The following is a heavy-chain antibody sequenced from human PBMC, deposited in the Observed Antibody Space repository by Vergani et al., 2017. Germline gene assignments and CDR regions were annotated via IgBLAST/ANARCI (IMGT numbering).Heavy chain of an antibody. CDR2: ISGSGGST. J-gene: IGHJ5*02. V-gene: IGHV3-23*04. Sequence: EVQLVESGGGLVQPGGSLRLSCAASGFTFSSYSMNWVRQAPGKGLEWVSAISGSGGSTYYADSVKGRFTISRDNSKNTLYLQMNSLRAEDTAVYYCAKGSTAIYCSSTSCPSYNWFDPWGQGTLVTVSS. CDR1: GFTFSSYS. D-gene: IGHD2-2*01. CDR3: AKGSTAIYCSSTSCPSYNWFDP.